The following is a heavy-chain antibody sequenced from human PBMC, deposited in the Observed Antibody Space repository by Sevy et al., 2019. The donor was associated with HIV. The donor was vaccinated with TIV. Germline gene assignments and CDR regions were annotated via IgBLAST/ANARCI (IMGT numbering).Heavy chain of an antibody. D-gene: IGHD3-3*01. V-gene: IGHV1-2*02. CDR3: ARESYDFWTGPVDYDYGMAV. CDR1: GYTFSDSGYY. J-gene: IGHJ6*02. Sequence: ASVKVSCKASGYTFSDSGYYVHWVRQAPGQGLEWMGWINPKSGATNYAQKFQGRVTMTRDTSVSTANMELSRLTSDDTAVYYCARESYDFWTGPVDYDYGMAVWGQGTTVTVSS. CDR2: INPKSGAT.